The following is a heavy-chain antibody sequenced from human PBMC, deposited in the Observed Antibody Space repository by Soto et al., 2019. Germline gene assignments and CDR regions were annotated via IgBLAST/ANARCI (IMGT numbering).Heavy chain of an antibody. CDR2: IYSGGST. V-gene: IGHV3-53*01. J-gene: IGHJ4*02. Sequence: GGSLRLSCAASEFTVSSNYMSWVRQAPGKGLEWVSVIYSGGSTYYADSVKGRFTISRDNSKNTLYLQMNSLRAEDTAVYYCARARVVPAATLYYFDYWGQGTLVTVSS. CDR3: ARARVVPAATLYYFDY. CDR1: EFTVSSNY. D-gene: IGHD2-2*01.